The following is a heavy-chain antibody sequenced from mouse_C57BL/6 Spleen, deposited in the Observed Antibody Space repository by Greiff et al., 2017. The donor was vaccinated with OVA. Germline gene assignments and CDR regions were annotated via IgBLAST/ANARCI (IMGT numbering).Heavy chain of an antibody. CDR1: GYTFTSYW. J-gene: IGHJ4*01. V-gene: IGHV1-55*01. CDR2: IYPGSGST. CDR3: ARGITTVVAFEAMDY. Sequence: QVQLQQPGAELVKPGASVKMSCKASGYTFTSYWITWVKQRPGQGLEWIGDIYPGSGSTNYNEKFKSKATLTVDTSSSTAYMQLSSLTSEDSAVEDCARGITTVVAFEAMDYWGQGTSVTVSS. D-gene: IGHD1-1*01.